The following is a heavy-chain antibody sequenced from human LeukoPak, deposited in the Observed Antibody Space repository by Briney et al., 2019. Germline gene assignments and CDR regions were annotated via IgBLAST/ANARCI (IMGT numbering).Heavy chain of an antibody. CDR2: ISAYNGNT. D-gene: IGHD1-26*01. V-gene: IGHV1-18*01. J-gene: IGHJ6*03. Sequence: GASVKVSCKASGYTFTSYGISWVRQAPGQGLEWMGWISAYNGNTNYAQKLQGRVTMTTDTSTSTAYMELRSLRSDATAVYYCARDSGSYSGDYYYYMDVWGKGTTVTVSS. CDR1: GYTFTSYG. CDR3: ARDSGSYSGDYYYYMDV.